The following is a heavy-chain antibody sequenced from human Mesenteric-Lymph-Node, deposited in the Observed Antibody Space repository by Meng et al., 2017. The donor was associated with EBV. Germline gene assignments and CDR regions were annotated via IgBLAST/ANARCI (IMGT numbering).Heavy chain of an antibody. CDR3: ARSPYSGTYWGGLFDY. D-gene: IGHD1-26*01. Sequence: VHRMETGPGRGKPCGTLSLPWAVFWYSVSAGSYYWGWIRQSPGKGPEWIGYISYSHYTKQNPSPRSRVTISIDTSKNQFSLKLTSVTAADTAVYYCARSPYSGTYWGGLFDYWGQGALVTVSS. J-gene: IGHJ4*02. CDR1: WYSVSAGSYY. CDR2: ISYSHYT. V-gene: IGHV4-61*01.